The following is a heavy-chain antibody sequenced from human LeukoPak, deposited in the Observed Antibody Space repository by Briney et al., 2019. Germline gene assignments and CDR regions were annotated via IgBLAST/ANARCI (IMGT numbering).Heavy chain of an antibody. J-gene: IGHJ4*02. CDR2: INPDSGGA. Sequence: ASVEVSCKASGYTFTDHQMHWVRQAPGQGLEWMGWINPDSGGADYVKKFQGRVTMTRDTSTSTAYMEVTRLRSDDTAVYYCTLFNHWGQGTLVTVSS. CDR1: GYTFTDHQ. CDR3: TLFNH. D-gene: IGHD3-3*01. V-gene: IGHV1-2*02.